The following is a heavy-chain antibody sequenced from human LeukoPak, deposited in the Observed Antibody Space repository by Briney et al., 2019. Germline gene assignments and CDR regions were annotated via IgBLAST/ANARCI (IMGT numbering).Heavy chain of an antibody. D-gene: IGHD3-3*01. CDR2: ISGSGGST. Sequence: GGSLRLSCAASGFTFSSYAMSWVRQAPGKGLEWVSAISGSGGSTYYADSVKGRFTISRDNSKNTLYLQMNSLRAEDTAVYYCARSMAEWFYFDYWGQGTLVTVSS. CDR1: GFTFSSYA. V-gene: IGHV3-23*01. CDR3: ARSMAEWFYFDY. J-gene: IGHJ4*02.